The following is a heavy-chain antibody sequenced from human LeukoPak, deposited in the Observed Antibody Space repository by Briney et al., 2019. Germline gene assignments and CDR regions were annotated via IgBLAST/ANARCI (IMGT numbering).Heavy chain of an antibody. V-gene: IGHV3-21*01. CDR2: ISSSSSYI. J-gene: IGHJ3*02. CDR1: RFTFSSYS. CDR3: ARYYDGSGFDDAFDI. Sequence: GGSLRLSCAASRFTFSSYSMNWVRQAPGKGLEWVSSISSSSSYIYYADSVKGRFTISRDNAKNSLYLQMNSLRAEDTAVYYCARYYDGSGFDDAFDIWGQGTMVTVSS. D-gene: IGHD3-22*01.